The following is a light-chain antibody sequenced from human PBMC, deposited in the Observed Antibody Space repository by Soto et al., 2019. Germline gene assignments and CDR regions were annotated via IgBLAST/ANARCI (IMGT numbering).Light chain of an antibody. J-gene: IGLJ3*02. CDR1: SSNIGAGYD. Sequence: QSVLTQPPSVSGAPGQRVTISCTGSSSNIGAGYDVHWYHQLPGTAPKLLIYGNNNRPSGVPDRFSGSRSGTSASLAITGLQAEDEAAYYCQSYDSSRGVWVFGGGTKLTVL. CDR2: GNN. V-gene: IGLV1-40*01. CDR3: QSYDSSRGVWV.